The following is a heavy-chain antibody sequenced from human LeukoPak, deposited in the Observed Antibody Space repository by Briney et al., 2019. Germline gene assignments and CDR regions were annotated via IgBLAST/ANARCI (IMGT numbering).Heavy chain of an antibody. Sequence: GGSLRLSCAGSGFTLSSSWMHWVRQAPGKGPVWVAHVSPDGNLANYADSVKGRFIFSRDNAKNTLFLQMNSLRAEDTAVYYCARDLSFSPDHWGQGTLVTVSS. J-gene: IGHJ4*02. CDR3: ARDLSFSPDH. V-gene: IGHV3-74*01. CDR1: GFTLSSSW. CDR2: VSPDGNLA.